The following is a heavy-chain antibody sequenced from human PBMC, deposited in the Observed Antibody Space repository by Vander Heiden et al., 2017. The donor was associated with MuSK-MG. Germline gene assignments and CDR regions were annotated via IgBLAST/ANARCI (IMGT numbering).Heavy chain of an antibody. CDR2: IDTRDSET. CDR3: ARAHGAFDI. V-gene: IGHV5-10-1*03. J-gene: IGHJ3*02. Sequence: EVQLLKSGAEVKKPGDSLRISCKGPGYSFTSHWHSWVRQMPGKGLEWMGRIDTRDSETNDSPSFQGHVIFSADKSISTAYMQWSSLKASDTAMDCCARAHGAFDIWGQVTMVTVSS. CDR1: GYSFTSHW.